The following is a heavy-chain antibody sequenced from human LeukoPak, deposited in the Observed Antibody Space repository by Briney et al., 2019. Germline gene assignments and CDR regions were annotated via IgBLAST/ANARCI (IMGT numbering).Heavy chain of an antibody. D-gene: IGHD2/OR15-2a*01. J-gene: IGHJ4*02. CDR1: GGSISSYY. CDR3: ARVLSWDFDY. Sequence: SETLSLTCTVSGGSISSYYWSWIRRPPGKGLEWIGYIYYSGSTNYNPSLKSRVTISVDTSKNQFSLKLSSVTAADTAVYYCARVLSWDFDYWGQGTLVTVSS. CDR2: IYYSGST. V-gene: IGHV4-59*01.